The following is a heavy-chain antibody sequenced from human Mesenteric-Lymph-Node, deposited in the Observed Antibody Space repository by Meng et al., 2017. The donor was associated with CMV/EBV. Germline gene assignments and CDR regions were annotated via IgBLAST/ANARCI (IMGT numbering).Heavy chain of an antibody. D-gene: IGHD3-16*01. Sequence: QHPGTILGSPPHHPSRTRTISVNSIFRNNAAWNWIRHSPSRGLEWLGRTYYRSESYNDYAVSVKSRISVNLDTSKNQLSLHLNFVTPEDTAVYYCAYFGDLPPLWWGQGTLVTVSS. V-gene: IGHV6-1*02. CDR3: AYFGDLPPLW. J-gene: IGHJ4*02. CDR2: TYYRSESYN. CDR1: VNSIFRNNAA.